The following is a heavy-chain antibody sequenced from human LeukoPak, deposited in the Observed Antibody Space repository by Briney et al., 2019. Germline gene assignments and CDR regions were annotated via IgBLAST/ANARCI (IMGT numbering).Heavy chain of an antibody. CDR1: GFTFSSYA. J-gene: IGHJ4*02. Sequence: GRSLRLSCAASGFTFSSYAMHWVRQAPGKGLEWMAVISYDGSNKYYADSVKGRFTISRDNSKNTLYLQMNSLRAEDTAVYYCARGASVPSYDFWSGYHLFDYWGQGTLVTVSS. D-gene: IGHD3-3*01. CDR3: ARGASVPSYDFWSGYHLFDY. CDR2: ISYDGSNK. V-gene: IGHV3-30*01.